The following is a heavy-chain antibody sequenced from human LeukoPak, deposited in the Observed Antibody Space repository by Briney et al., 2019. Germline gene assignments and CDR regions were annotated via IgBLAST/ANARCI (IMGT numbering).Heavy chain of an antibody. CDR3: AREGTVTSGHYGMDV. CDR2: IYYSGHT. V-gene: IGHV4-59*01. Sequence: PPDSLSLTCSLAGRSISTYYWSWIRQPPGKGLEWIGYIYYSGHTNYNPSLKSRVIISVDTSKNQFSLKLRSVTAADTAVYYCAREGTVTSGHYGMDVWGQGTTVTVSS. J-gene: IGHJ6*02. D-gene: IGHD4-17*01. CDR1: GRSISTYY.